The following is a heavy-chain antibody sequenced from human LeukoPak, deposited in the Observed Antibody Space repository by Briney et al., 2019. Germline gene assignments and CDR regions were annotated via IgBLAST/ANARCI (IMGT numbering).Heavy chain of an antibody. Sequence: SETLSLTCTVSGGSISSGDYYWSWLRQPPGKGLEWIGFIYYSGSTYYNPSLKSRVTISVDTSKNQFSLKLSSVTAVDTAVYYCASYDSSGYYTEIDYWGQGTLVTVSS. CDR1: GGSISSGDYY. CDR3: ASYDSSGYYTEIDY. J-gene: IGHJ4*02. CDR2: IYYSGST. D-gene: IGHD3-22*01. V-gene: IGHV4-30-4*01.